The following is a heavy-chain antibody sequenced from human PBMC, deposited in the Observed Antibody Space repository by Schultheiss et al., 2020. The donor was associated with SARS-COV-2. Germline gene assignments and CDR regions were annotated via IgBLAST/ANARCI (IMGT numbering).Heavy chain of an antibody. CDR3: ARGSSHTRIAAAESDFDY. V-gene: IGHV3-11*04. CDR1: GFTFSDHY. D-gene: IGHD6-13*01. CDR2: ISSGGSTI. J-gene: IGHJ4*02. Sequence: GGSLRLSCAASGFTFSDHYMTWIRQAPGKGLEWVSYISSGGSTIYYADFVKGRFTISRDNAKNSLYLQMNSLRAEDTAVYYCARGSSHTRIAAAESDFDYWGQGTLVTVSS.